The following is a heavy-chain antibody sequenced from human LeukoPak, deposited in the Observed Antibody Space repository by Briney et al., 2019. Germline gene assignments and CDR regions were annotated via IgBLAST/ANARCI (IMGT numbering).Heavy chain of an antibody. Sequence: PGGSLRLSCAASGFTFSSYGMHWVRQAPGKGLEWVAFIRYDGSNKYYADSVKGRFTISRENSKNTLYLQMNSLRAEETAVYYCAKGPVRFLGHYYYYYMDVWGKGTTVTASS. CDR3: AKGPVRFLGHYYYYYMDV. D-gene: IGHD3-3*01. J-gene: IGHJ6*03. CDR2: IRYDGSNK. V-gene: IGHV3-30*02. CDR1: GFTFSSYG.